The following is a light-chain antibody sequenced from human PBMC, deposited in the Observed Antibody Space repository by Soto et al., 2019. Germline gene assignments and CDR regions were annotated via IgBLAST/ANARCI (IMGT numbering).Light chain of an antibody. Sequence: DIVMTQSPLSLPVTPGEPASMSCRSNQSLLHSNGYNYLDWYLQKPGQSPRLLIYAASSLQSGVPSRFSGSGSGTDFTLTISSLQPEDFATYYCQQSYSTVTFGGGTKVDIK. CDR3: QQSYSTVT. V-gene: IGKV2-28*01. CDR1: QSLLHSNGYNY. J-gene: IGKJ4*01. CDR2: AAS.